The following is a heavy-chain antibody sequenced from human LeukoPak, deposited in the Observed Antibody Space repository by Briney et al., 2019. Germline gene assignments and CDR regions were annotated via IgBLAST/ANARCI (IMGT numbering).Heavy chain of an antibody. Sequence: GGSLRLSCAASGFTFSSYGMSWVRQAPGKGLEWVSALSGSGGSTYYADSVKGRFTISRDNSKNTLYLHMNSLRAEDTAVYYCAKMNGFGELLFTYYYYYMDVWGKGTTVTISS. CDR2: LSGSGGST. D-gene: IGHD3-10*01. V-gene: IGHV3-23*01. CDR1: GFTFSSYG. CDR3: AKMNGFGELLFTYYYYYMDV. J-gene: IGHJ6*03.